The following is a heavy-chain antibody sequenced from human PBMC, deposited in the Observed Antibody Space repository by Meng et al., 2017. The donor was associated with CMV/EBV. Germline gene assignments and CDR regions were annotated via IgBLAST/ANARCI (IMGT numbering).Heavy chain of an antibody. V-gene: IGHV4-30-4*08. CDR3: ARDNRRGGVDY. Sequence: QVQRQAPGPGLVKPSQTRSLTCTVSGGSISSGDYYWSWIRQPPGKGLEWIGYIYYSGSTYYNPSLKSRVTISVDTSKNQFSLKLSSVTAADTAVYYCARDNRRGGVDYWGQGTLVTVSS. D-gene: IGHD3-3*01. CDR2: IYYSGST. CDR1: GGSISSGDYY. J-gene: IGHJ4*02.